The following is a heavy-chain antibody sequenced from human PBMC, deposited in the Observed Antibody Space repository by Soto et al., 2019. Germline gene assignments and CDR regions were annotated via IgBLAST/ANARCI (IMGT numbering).Heavy chain of an antibody. J-gene: IGHJ3*02. CDR1: GFTFSSYA. Sequence: GGSLRLSCAASGFTFSSYAMSWVRQAPGKGLEWVSAISGSGGSTYYADSVKGRFTISRDNSKNTLYLQMNSLRAEDTAVYYCAKDPSHYGDYVGAFDIWGQGTMVTVSS. CDR3: AKDPSHYGDYVGAFDI. D-gene: IGHD4-17*01. V-gene: IGHV3-23*01. CDR2: ISGSGGST.